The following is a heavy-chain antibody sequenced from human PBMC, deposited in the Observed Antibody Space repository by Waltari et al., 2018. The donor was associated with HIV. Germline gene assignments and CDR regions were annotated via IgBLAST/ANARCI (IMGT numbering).Heavy chain of an antibody. CDR1: GGSISRSSYY. CDR3: ARHLGGPLDGRDGYNGWFDP. Sequence: QLQLQESGPGLVKPSETLSLTCTVSGGSISRSSYYWGWIRQPPGTGLEWIGSIYYSGITYYNPSLKRRVTISVDTSKNQFSMKLSSVTAADTAVYYGARHLGGPLDGRDGYNGWFDPWGQGTLVTVSS. V-gene: IGHV4-39*01. J-gene: IGHJ5*02. D-gene: IGHD5-12*01. CDR2: IYYSGIT.